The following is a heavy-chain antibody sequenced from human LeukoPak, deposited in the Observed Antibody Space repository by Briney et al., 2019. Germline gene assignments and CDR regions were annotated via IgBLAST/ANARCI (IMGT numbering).Heavy chain of an antibody. Sequence: GESLKISCKGSGYGFTSYWISWVRQMPGKGLEWMGRIDPSDSYTNYSPSFQGHVTISADKSISTAYLQWSSLKASDTAMYYCAVHSGSYPPEGFDYWGQGTLVTVSS. V-gene: IGHV5-10-1*01. J-gene: IGHJ4*02. CDR2: IDPSDSYT. CDR1: GYGFTSYW. D-gene: IGHD1-26*01. CDR3: AVHSGSYPPEGFDY.